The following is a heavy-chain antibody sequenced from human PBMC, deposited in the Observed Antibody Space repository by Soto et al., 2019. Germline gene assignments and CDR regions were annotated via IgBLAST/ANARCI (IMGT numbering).Heavy chain of an antibody. Sequence: GAAVKVSCQASGYTFTSYGISWVRQAPGQGLEWVGGIIPIFVRTNYAQKFRGRVTITADESTRTVYMELRSLRSEDSGVYYCALVPAAGAGIAIVGVNTPVQGMDVWGQGTTVTVAS. CDR2: IIPIFVRT. D-gene: IGHD3-3*01. J-gene: IGHJ6*02. CDR1: GYTFTSYG. V-gene: IGHV1-69*13. CDR3: ALVPAAGAGIAIVGVNTPVQGMDV.